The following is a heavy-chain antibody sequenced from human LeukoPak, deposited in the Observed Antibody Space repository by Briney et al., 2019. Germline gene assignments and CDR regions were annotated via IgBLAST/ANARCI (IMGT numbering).Heavy chain of an antibody. D-gene: IGHD2-2*01. Sequence: SVKVSCKASGGTFSSYAISWVRQAPGQGLEWMGGIIPIFGTANYAQKFQGRVTITTDESTSTAYMELSSLRSEDTAVYYCARGLIVVVPAAQYYYYYMDVWRKGTTVTVS. CDR2: IIPIFGTA. CDR1: GGTFSSYA. V-gene: IGHV1-69*05. CDR3: ARGLIVVVPAAQYYYYYMDV. J-gene: IGHJ6*03.